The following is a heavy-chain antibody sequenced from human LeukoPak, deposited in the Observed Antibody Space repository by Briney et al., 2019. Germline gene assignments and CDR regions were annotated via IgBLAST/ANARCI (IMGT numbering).Heavy chain of an antibody. Sequence: TSSETLSLTCTVSGGSISSYYWSWIRQPAGKGLEWIGRIYTSGSTNYNPSLKSRVTMSVDTSKNQFSLKLSSVTAADTAVYYCARGVEQLSGIYYYYYYMDVWGKGTTVTVSS. CDR3: ARGVEQLSGIYYYYYYMDV. J-gene: IGHJ6*03. V-gene: IGHV4-4*07. CDR1: GGSISSYY. D-gene: IGHD6-6*01. CDR2: IYTSGST.